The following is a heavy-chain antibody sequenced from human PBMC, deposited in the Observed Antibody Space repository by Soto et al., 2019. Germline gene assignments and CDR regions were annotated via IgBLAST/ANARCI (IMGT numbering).Heavy chain of an antibody. Sequence: EVQLVESGGGLVQPGRSLRLSCAASGFTFDDYAMHWVRQAPGKGLEWVSGISWNSGSIGYADSVKGRFTISRDNAKNSLYLPMNSLRAEDTALYYCAKGPGSLTDYYMDVWGKGPTVTVSS. V-gene: IGHV3-9*01. CDR3: AKGPGSLTDYYMDV. J-gene: IGHJ6*03. D-gene: IGHD1-26*01. CDR2: ISWNSGSI. CDR1: GFTFDDYA.